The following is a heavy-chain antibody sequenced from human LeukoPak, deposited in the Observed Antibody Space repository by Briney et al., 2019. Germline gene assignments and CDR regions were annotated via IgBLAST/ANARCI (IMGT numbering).Heavy chain of an antibody. D-gene: IGHD2-15*01. Sequence: GGSLRLSCAVSGITFSSYWMHWVRQDPGRGLLWVSRINTQGTYTNYADSVKGRFTISRDNANNTLYLQMSSLRADDTAVYYCVIDLGDYNDFWGQGTLVSVSS. CDR1: GITFSSYW. V-gene: IGHV3-74*01. CDR2: INTQGTYT. J-gene: IGHJ4*02. CDR3: VIDLGDYNDF.